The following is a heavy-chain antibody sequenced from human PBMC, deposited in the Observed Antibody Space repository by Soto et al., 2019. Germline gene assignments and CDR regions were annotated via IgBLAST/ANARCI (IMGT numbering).Heavy chain of an antibody. CDR3: ARGLVPDRRYYYDSSGYYGVY. D-gene: IGHD3-22*01. J-gene: IGHJ4*02. CDR2: IWYDGSNK. V-gene: IGHV3-33*01. CDR1: GFTFSSYG. Sequence: QVQLVESGGGVVQPGRSLRLSCAASGFTFSSYGMHWVRQAPGKGLEWVAVIWYDGSNKYYADSVKGRFTISRDNSKNTLYLQMNSLRAEDTAVYYCARGLVPDRRYYYDSSGYYGVYWGQGTLVTVSS.